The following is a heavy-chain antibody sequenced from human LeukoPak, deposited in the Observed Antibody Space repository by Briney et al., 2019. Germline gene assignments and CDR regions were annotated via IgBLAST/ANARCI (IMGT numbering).Heavy chain of an antibody. D-gene: IGHD6-13*01. CDR2: IYYTGST. Sequence: SETLSLTCTVSGGSLSSYYWTWIRQPPGKGLEWIGYIYYTGSTSYNPSLKSRVTISVDTSKNQFSLKLSSVTAADTAVYYCARVSGSWLIDYWGQGTLVTVSS. CDR3: ARVSGSWLIDY. J-gene: IGHJ4*02. CDR1: GGSLSSYY. V-gene: IGHV4-59*01.